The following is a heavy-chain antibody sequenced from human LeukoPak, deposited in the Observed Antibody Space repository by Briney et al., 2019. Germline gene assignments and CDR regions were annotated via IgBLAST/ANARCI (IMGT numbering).Heavy chain of an antibody. J-gene: IGHJ2*01. CDR1: GFTFSSYS. CDR3: ARDKGTEGLLPRGDWYFDL. Sequence: GGSLRLSCAASGFTFSSYSMNWVRQAPGKGLEWVSSISSRSTYIYYAGSVKGRFTISRDNAKNSLFLQMNSLRAEDTAVYYCARDKGTEGLLPRGDWYFDLWGRGTLVTVSS. D-gene: IGHD3-3*01. CDR2: ISSRSTYI. V-gene: IGHV3-21*01.